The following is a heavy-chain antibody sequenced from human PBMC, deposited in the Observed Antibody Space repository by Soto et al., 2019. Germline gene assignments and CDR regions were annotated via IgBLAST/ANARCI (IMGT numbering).Heavy chain of an antibody. CDR1: GDSIINGEYY. V-gene: IGHV4-30-4*01. J-gene: IGHJ6*02. D-gene: IGHD5-18*01. CDR3: ARDPGYSYGYVDYYYGMDV. CDR2: IYHSGST. Sequence: ASETLSLTCTVSGDSIINGEYYWTWIRQPPGKGQEWIGYIYHSGSTNYNPSLKSRVTISVDKSKNQFSLKLSSVTAADTAVYYCARDPGYSYGYVDYYYGMDVWGQGTTVTVSS.